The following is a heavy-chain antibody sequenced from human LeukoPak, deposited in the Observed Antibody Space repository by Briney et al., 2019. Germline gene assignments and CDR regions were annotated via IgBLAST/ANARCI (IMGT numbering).Heavy chain of an antibody. CDR3: AKQRSGGSGWCMDY. J-gene: IGHJ4*02. CDR1: GFTFRNYG. D-gene: IGHD6-19*01. Sequence: GGSLRLSCVASGFTFRNYGMHWVRQAPGKGLEWVAVITYDGSNEYYTDSVKGRFTISRDDSRNTLYLQMNSLRAEDTAVYYCAKQRSGGSGWCMDYWGQGTLATVSS. CDR2: ITYDGSNE. V-gene: IGHV3-30*18.